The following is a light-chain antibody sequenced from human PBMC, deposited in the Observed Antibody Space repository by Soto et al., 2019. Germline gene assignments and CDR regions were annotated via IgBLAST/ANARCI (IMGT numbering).Light chain of an antibody. CDR3: QRYDSYSEA. CDR1: QSISSW. J-gene: IGKJ1*01. Sequence: DIKRTQSPSTLSASVGDRVTITCRASQSISSWLAWYQQKPAKAAKLLIYDASSLESGVPSRFCGSRSGREFTLTISSLQPDDFATYYCQRYDSYSEAFGQGTKVDIK. CDR2: DAS. V-gene: IGKV1-5*01.